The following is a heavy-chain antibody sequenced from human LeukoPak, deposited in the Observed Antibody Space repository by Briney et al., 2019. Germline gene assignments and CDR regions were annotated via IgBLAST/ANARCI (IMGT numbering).Heavy chain of an antibody. CDR1: GGSISSSNW. V-gene: IGHV4-4*02. Sequence: KPSGTLSLTCAVSGGSISSSNWWSWVRQPPGKGLEWIGSIYHSGSTYYNPSLKSRVTISVDTSKNQFSLKLSSVTAADTAVYYCANLPGIAVAGTGNYYYYYYMDVWGKGTTVTVSS. D-gene: IGHD6-19*01. CDR3: ANLPGIAVAGTGNYYYYYYMDV. CDR2: IYHSGST. J-gene: IGHJ6*03.